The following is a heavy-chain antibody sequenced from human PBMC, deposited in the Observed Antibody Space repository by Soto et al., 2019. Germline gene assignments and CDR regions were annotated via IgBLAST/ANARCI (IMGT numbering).Heavy chain of an antibody. D-gene: IGHD3-22*01. CDR1: GGSISSGDYY. J-gene: IGHJ4*02. V-gene: IGHV4-30-4*01. CDR3: ARGGYYDSSGYYPVDY. CDR2: IYYSGST. Sequence: SETLSLTCTVSGGSISSGDYYWSWIRQPPGKGLEWIGYIYYSGSTYYNPSLKSRVTISVDTSKNQFSLKLSSVTAADTALYYCARGGYYDSSGYYPVDYWGQGTLVTVSS.